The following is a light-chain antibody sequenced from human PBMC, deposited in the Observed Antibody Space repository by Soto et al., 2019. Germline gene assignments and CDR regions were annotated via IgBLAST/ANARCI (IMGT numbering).Light chain of an antibody. V-gene: IGLV2-23*01. Sequence: QSALTQPASVSGSPGQSITISCTGSISAVGGYYYVSWYQQHPGKAPKLMIYEGIKRPSGVSDRFSGSTSGSTASLTISGLQAEDEAEYYCCSYVGATTYVFGSGTKLTVL. CDR2: EGI. J-gene: IGLJ1*01. CDR3: CSYVGATTYV. CDR1: ISAVGGYYY.